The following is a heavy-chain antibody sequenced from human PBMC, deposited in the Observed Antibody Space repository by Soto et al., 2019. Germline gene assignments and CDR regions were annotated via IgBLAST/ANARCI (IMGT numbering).Heavy chain of an antibody. V-gene: IGHV4-4*02. D-gene: IGHD3-3*01. CDR2: IYHSGAT. J-gene: IGHJ4*02. CDR1: GDSFTNTNW. Sequence: QVQLQESGPGLLKPSETLSLTCTVSGDSFTNTNWWSWVRQSPGQGLEWIGEIYHSGATNYNPSLKSRLTMSIDKSKHEFSLKPNSVTAADTAVYYCAKRSLRRLRFLATNWGQGTLVTVSS. CDR3: AKRSLRRLRFLATN.